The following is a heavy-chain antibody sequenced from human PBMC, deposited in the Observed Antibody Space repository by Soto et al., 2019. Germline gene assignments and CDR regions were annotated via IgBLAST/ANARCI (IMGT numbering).Heavy chain of an antibody. CDR2: VYNSGST. J-gene: IGHJ4*02. D-gene: IGHD6-13*01. CDR3: ARYRREAVAGYTSDN. V-gene: IGHV4-59*01. CDR1: GVSISSNY. Sequence: PSETLSLTCTASGVSISSNYWTWIRQPPGKGLEWIGYVYNSGSTNYTPSVKSRVTISEDKSKSKLYLKVNSMTAADTAVYYCARYRREAVAGYTSDNWGQGILVTVSS.